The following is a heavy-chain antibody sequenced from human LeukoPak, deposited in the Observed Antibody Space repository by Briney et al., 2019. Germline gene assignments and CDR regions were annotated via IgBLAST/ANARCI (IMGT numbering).Heavy chain of an antibody. CDR2: INPNSGGT. CDR3: ARADIVVVPAGFDY. J-gene: IGHJ4*02. Sequence: ASVKVSCKASGGTFSSYAISWVRQAPGQGLEWMGWINPNSGGTNYAQKFQGRVTMTRDTSISTAYMELSRLRSDDTAVYYCARADIVVVPAGFDYWGQGTLVTVSS. V-gene: IGHV1-2*02. D-gene: IGHD2-2*01. CDR1: GGTFSSYA.